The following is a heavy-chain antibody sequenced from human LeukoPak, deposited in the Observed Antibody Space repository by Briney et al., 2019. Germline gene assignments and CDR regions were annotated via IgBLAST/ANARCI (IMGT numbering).Heavy chain of an antibody. V-gene: IGHV4-39*01. J-gene: IGHJ4*02. CDR3: ARTTPVTAGIDY. D-gene: IGHD3-10*01. CDR2: IYYSGST. Sequence: SETLSLTCTVSGGPISSSSYYWGWIRQPPGKGLEWIGSIYYSGSTYYNPSLKSRVTIPVDTSKNQFSLKLSSVTAADTAVYYCARTTPVTAGIDYWGQGTLVTVSS. CDR1: GGPISSSSYY.